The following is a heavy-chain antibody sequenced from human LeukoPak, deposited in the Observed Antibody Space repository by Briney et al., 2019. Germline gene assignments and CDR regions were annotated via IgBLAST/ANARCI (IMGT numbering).Heavy chain of an antibody. V-gene: IGHV3-30*18. Sequence: PGGSLRLSCAASGFSFRNYGMHWVRQAPGKGLEWVAVISDDGRNKYYADSVRGRFTISRDNSKSMLYLQMNNLRPEDTAVYHCAKDADTATIIYWYFDLWGRGTLVTVSS. J-gene: IGHJ2*01. D-gene: IGHD5-18*01. CDR2: ISDDGRNK. CDR1: GFSFRNYG. CDR3: AKDADTATIIYWYFDL.